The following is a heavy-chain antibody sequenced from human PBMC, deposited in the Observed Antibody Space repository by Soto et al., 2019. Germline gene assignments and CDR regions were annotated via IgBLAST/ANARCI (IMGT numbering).Heavy chain of an antibody. CDR2: ISSSGSTI. V-gene: IGHV3-48*03. Sequence: PWGALRLAGAASVFTCRSYEMNWVRQAPGKGLEWVSYISSSGSTIQYADSVKGRFTISRDNAKNSLYLQMNSLRAEDTAVYYCARISGWRIGGFGGAFDIWGQGTMVTVSS. CDR1: VFTCRSYE. CDR3: ARISGWRIGGFGGAFDI. D-gene: IGHD3-16*01. J-gene: IGHJ3*02.